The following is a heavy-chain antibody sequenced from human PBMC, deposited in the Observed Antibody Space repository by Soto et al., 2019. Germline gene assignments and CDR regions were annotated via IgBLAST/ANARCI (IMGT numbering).Heavy chain of an antibody. CDR1: GFTFNNYA. CDR3: ARVGRMTTVVSHFDY. J-gene: IGHJ4*02. Sequence: EVQLLESGGGLVQRGDSLRLSCAASGFTFNNYAMTWVRQAPGKGLEWVSVVSGSGSYTYYADSVKGWFTISRDSFKNTLYLQMNSLRADDTAVYYCARVGRMTTVVSHFDYWGRGTLVTVSS. CDR2: VSGSGSYT. V-gene: IGHV3-23*01. D-gene: IGHD4-17*01.